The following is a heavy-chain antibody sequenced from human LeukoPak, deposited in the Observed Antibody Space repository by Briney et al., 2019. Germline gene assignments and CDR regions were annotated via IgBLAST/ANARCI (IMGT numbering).Heavy chain of an antibody. V-gene: IGHV3-7*01. CDR2: IKEDESAK. Sequence: PGGSLRPSCAASGFTFNTYWMAWVRQAPGKGLEWVANIKEDESAKQQADSVKGRFTISRDNARNSVYLQMSSLRGDDTSVYYCARDVGGSLDYWGQGTLVTVSS. CDR1: GFTFNTYW. J-gene: IGHJ4*02. CDR3: ARDVGGSLDY. D-gene: IGHD1-26*01.